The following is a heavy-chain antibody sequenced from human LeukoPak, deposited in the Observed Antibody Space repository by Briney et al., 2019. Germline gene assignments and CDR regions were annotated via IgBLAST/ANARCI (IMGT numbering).Heavy chain of an antibody. D-gene: IGHD5-18*01. CDR3: AKGPVAGYSYVDY. CDR2: ISYDGGNK. CDR1: GFTFSSYG. V-gene: IGHV3-30*18. J-gene: IGHJ4*02. Sequence: GGSLRLSCAASGFTFSSYGMHWVRQAPGKGLEGVAVISYDGGNKYYADSVKGRFTISRDNSKNTLYLQMNSLRAEDTAVYYCAKGPVAGYSYVDYWGQGTLVTVSS.